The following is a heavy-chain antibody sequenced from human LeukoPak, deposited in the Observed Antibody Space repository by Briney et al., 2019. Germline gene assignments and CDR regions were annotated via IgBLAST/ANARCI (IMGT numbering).Heavy chain of an antibody. CDR2: IHTSGST. Sequence: PSETLSLTCSVSGGSISTYYGSWIRQSAGKGLEWIGRIHTSGSTNYNPSLKSRVTMSVDTSKNQFSLKVTSVSAADTAVYYCAKDMYCSGGSCQDYYYGMDVWGQGTTVTASS. V-gene: IGHV4-4*07. CDR3: AKDMYCSGGSCQDYYYGMDV. D-gene: IGHD2-15*01. CDR1: GGSISTYY. J-gene: IGHJ6*02.